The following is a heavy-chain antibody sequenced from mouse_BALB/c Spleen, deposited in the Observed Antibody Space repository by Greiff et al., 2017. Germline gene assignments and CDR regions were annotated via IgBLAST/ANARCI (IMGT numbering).Heavy chain of an antibody. CDR2: ISSGGST. CDR3: ARAASYDYDDAMDY. V-gene: IGHV5-6-5*01. Sequence: DVHLVESGGGLVKPGGSLKLSCAASGFTFSSYAMSWVRQTPEKRLEWVASISSGGSTYYPDSVKGRFTISRDNARNILYLQMSSLRSEDTAMYYCARAASYDYDDAMDYWGQGTSVTVSS. J-gene: IGHJ4*01. CDR1: GFTFSSYA. D-gene: IGHD2-4*01.